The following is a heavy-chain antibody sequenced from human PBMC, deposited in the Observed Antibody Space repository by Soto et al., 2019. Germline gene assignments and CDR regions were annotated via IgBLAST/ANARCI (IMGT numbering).Heavy chain of an antibody. D-gene: IGHD2-21*01. V-gene: IGHV4-34*01. CDR1: GGSFSGYY. J-gene: IGHJ4*02. CDR2: INHSGST. CDR3: ARANIPGRLAY. Sequence: QVQLQQWGAGLLKPSETLSLTCAVYGGSFSGYYWTWIRQPPGTGLEWIGEINHSGSTNYNPSLTSSFTISVDTSKNPFSLKLTSVAAAAPAVYDRARANIPGRLAYWGQGTLVTVSS.